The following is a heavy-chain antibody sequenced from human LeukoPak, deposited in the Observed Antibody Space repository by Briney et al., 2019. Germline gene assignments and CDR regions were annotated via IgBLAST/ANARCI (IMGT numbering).Heavy chain of an antibody. CDR3: AIYSAWYGNAFDI. Sequence: GGSLRLSCAASGFSFSSYAMSWVRQAPGKGLEWVSAISGSGVNTYYADSVKGRFTISRDNSKSTLHLQINSLRAGDTAVCFCAIYSAWYGNAFDIWGQGTMVTISS. CDR2: ISGSGVNT. J-gene: IGHJ3*02. CDR1: GFSFSSYA. D-gene: IGHD6-19*01. V-gene: IGHV3-23*01.